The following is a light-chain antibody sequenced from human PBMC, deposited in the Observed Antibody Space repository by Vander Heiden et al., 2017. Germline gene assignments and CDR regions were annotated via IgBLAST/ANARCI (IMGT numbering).Light chain of an antibody. J-gene: IGKJ1*01. CDR2: GAS. CDR1: QSVNSN. V-gene: IGKV3-15*01. CDR3: QQYNNWPGT. Sequence: EIVMTQSPATLSVSPGERATLSCRASQSVNSNLAWYQQKPGQAPRLLIYGASTRATGIPARFSGSGSGTEFTLTISSLQSEDFAVYYCQQYNNWPGTFGPGTKVEIK.